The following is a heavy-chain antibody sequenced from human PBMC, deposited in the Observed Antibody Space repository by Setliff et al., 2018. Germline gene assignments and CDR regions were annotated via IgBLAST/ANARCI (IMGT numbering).Heavy chain of an antibody. Sequence: PGESLKISCKGSGYSFSNFWIGWVRQMPGKDLEWMGIIYPGDSHTRYSPPFQGQVTMSADKSINTAYLQWSNLKASDTAKYYCARSIVGATYSVYFDYWGQGALVTVSS. CDR3: ARSIVGATYSVYFDY. V-gene: IGHV5-51*01. CDR2: IYPGDSHT. CDR1: GYSFSNFW. J-gene: IGHJ4*02. D-gene: IGHD1-26*01.